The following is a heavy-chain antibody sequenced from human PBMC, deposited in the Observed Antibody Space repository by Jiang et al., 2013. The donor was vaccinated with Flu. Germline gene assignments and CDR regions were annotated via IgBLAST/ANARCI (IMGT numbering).Heavy chain of an antibody. Sequence: GLVKPSETLSLTCTVSGGSISSSSYYWGWIRQPPGKGLEWIGSIYYSGSTYYNPSLKSRVTISVDTSKNQFSLKLSSVTATDTAVYYCARRTGTTPDPNWFDPWDQGTLVTVSS. D-gene: IGHD1-1*01. CDR2: IYYSGST. CDR3: ARRTGTTPDPNWFDP. V-gene: IGHV4-39*01. CDR1: GGSISSSSYY. J-gene: IGHJ5*02.